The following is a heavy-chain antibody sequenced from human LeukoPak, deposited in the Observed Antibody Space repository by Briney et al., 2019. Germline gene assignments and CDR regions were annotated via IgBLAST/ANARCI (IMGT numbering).Heavy chain of an antibody. CDR1: GFTFSSHW. CDR2: IHRDGSST. Sequence: GGSLRLSCAASGFTFSSHWMHWVRQLPGKGLVWVSRIHRDGSSTNYADSVKGRFTISRDNAKNTLYLQVNSLRAEDTAIYYCARARPDAAPYFDYWGQGILVTVSS. J-gene: IGHJ4*02. V-gene: IGHV3-74*01. D-gene: IGHD6-25*01. CDR3: ARARPDAAPYFDY.